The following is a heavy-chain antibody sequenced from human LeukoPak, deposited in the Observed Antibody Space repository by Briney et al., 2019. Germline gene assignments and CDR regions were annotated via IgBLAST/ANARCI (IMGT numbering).Heavy chain of an antibody. D-gene: IGHD2-2*02. J-gene: IGHJ4*02. V-gene: IGHV3-23*01. CDR1: RFTSRSYV. CDR2: ISGSCGST. CDR3: AKDQPVGYCSRTSCYIDY. Sequence: RGSLRHSRAASRFTSRSYVMSWVRPPPGRGVEWVSHISGSCGSTYYADSVKGRFTLSRDNSKNTLYLQMNSLKAEDTAVYYCAKDQPVGYCSRTSCYIDYWGQRTLVTVSS.